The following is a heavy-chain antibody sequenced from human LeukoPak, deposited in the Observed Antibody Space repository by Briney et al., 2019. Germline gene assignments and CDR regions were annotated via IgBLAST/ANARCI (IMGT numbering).Heavy chain of an antibody. CDR1: GFTFSSYG. Sequence: GGPLRLSCAASGFTFSSYGMHWVRQAPGKGLEWVAVISYDGSNKYYADSVRGRFTISRDNSKNTLYLQMSSLRAEDTAVYYCAKDPGSRGGSWSSFPDYWGQGTLVTVSS. D-gene: IGHD6-13*01. CDR2: ISYDGSNK. V-gene: IGHV3-30*18. J-gene: IGHJ4*02. CDR3: AKDPGSRGGSWSSFPDY.